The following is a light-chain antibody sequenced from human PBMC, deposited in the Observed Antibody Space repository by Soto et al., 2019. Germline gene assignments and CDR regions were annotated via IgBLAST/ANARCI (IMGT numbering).Light chain of an antibody. CDR2: AAS. V-gene: IGKV1-39*01. CDR3: QKSYSTPSIN. CDR1: QGISSY. Sequence: IRMTQSPSSFSSSTGDRFTIPCRASQGISSYLNWYQQKPGKAPKLLIYAASSLQSGVPSRFSGSGSGTDFTLTISSLKPEDFANYYCQKSYSTPSINCGHGPRRAIK. J-gene: IGKJ5*01.